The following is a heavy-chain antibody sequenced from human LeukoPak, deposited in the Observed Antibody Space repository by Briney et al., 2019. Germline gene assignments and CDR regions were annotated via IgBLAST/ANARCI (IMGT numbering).Heavy chain of an antibody. CDR3: ARVSGSYYGYNWFDP. CDR1: ADSISSGGYS. D-gene: IGHD1-26*01. CDR2: IYYSGST. J-gene: IGHJ5*02. Sequence: PSETLSLTCAVSADSISSGGYSWSWIRQPPGKGLEWIGHIYYSGSTNYNPSLKSRVTISVDTSKNQFSLKLSSVTAADTAVYYCARVSGSYYGYNWFDPWGQGTLVTVSS. V-gene: IGHV4-61*08.